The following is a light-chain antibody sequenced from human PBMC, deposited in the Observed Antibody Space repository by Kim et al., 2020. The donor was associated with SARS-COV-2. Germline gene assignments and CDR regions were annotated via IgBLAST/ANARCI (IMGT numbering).Light chain of an antibody. CDR2: DAS. CDR1: RSVTTN. CDR3: QQRESWPLT. J-gene: IGKJ4*01. Sequence: EIVLTQSPATLSLSPGERATLSCRASRSVTTNLAWYHLKPGQPPRLLTYDASNRATGIPARFSGSGSGTEFTLTISSLEPEDFAVYYCQQRESWPLTFGGGTKVDIK. V-gene: IGKV3-11*01.